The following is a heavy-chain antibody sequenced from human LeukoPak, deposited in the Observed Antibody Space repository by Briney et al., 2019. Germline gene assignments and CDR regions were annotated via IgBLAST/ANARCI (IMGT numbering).Heavy chain of an antibody. CDR3: ARSHYGSTSTNYYMDV. D-gene: IGHD2-2*01. Sequence: SETLSLTCTVSGASISSYYWSWIRQPPGKGLEWIGYIYYSGGTNYNPSLKSRATISLDTSKNLFSLKLTSVTAADTAMYYCARSHYGSTSTNYYMDVWGKGTTVTVSS. CDR2: IYYSGGT. J-gene: IGHJ6*03. CDR1: GASISSYY. V-gene: IGHV4-59*01.